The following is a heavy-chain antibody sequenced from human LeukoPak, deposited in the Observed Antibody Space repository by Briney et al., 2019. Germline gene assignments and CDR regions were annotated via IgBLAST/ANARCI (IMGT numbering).Heavy chain of an antibody. CDR1: GYTLTELS. D-gene: IGHD3-9*01. J-gene: IGHJ4*02. Sequence: ASVKVSCKVSGYTLTELSMHWVRQAPGKGLEWMGGFDPEDGETIYAQKFQGRVTITADKSTSTAYMELSSLRSEDTAVYYCWGYYDILTGYHDLDYWGQGTLVTVSS. V-gene: IGHV1-24*01. CDR2: FDPEDGET. CDR3: WGYYDILTGYHDLDY.